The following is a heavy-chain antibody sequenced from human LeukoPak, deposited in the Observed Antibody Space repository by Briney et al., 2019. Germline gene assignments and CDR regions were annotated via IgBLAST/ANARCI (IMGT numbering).Heavy chain of an antibody. J-gene: IGHJ4*02. Sequence: GGSLRLSCAASTFTSRSYWMHWVRQAPGKGPVWVSRINSDGSSTSYADSVKGRFTISRDNAKNTPYLQMNSLRAEDTAVYYCARDSAVVAFDYWGLGTLVTVSS. CDR3: ARDSAVVAFDY. CDR1: TFTSRSYW. D-gene: IGHD2-15*01. CDR2: INSDGSST. V-gene: IGHV3-74*01.